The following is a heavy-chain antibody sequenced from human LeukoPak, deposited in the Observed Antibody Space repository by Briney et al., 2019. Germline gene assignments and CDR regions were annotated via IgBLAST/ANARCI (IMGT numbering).Heavy chain of an antibody. V-gene: IGHV3-7*01. D-gene: IGHD2-21*02. J-gene: IGHJ4*02. CDR2: INQDGSKK. Sequence: GGSLRLSCVASRFSFSNYWMSWVRQAPGKGLEWVANINQDGSKKRYADSMKGRFTISRDNAKESLYLQLNSLRAEDTAVYYCAKWGPYCVGDYCPALDSWGPGTLVTVSS. CDR1: RFSFSNYW. CDR3: AKWGPYCVGDYCPALDS.